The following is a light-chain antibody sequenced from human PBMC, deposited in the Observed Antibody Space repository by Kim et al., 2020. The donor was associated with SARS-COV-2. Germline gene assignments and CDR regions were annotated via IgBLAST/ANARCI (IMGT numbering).Light chain of an antibody. J-gene: IGKJ1*01. CDR3: QQYYSTPWT. CDR2: WAS. Sequence: ATINCKSSQSVLSSSNNKNYLAWYQQKPGQPPKLLIYWASSRESGVPDRFSGSESGTDFTLTISSLQAEDVAVYYCQQYYSTPWTFGQGTKVDIK. CDR1: QSVLSSSNNKNY. V-gene: IGKV4-1*01.